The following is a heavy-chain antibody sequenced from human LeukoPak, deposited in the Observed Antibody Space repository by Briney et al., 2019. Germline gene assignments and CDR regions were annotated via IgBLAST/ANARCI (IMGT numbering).Heavy chain of an antibody. D-gene: IGHD1-14*01. CDR1: GYTFTSYY. V-gene: IGHV3-30*04. Sequence: SCKASGYTFTSYYMHWVRQAPGKGLDWVAVILEDGSIQYYADSVKGRFTISRDNSKNTLFLQMNSLRGEDTAMYYCARVQGGGFRTADYWGQGTLVTVSS. CDR3: ARVQGGGFRTADY. CDR2: ILEDGSIQ. J-gene: IGHJ4*02.